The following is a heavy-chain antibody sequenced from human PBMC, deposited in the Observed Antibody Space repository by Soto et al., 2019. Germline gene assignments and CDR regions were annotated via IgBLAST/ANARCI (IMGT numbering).Heavy chain of an antibody. CDR3: VSSSGDYSFDF. V-gene: IGHV3-72*01. J-gene: IGHJ4*02. CDR2: TINKANSYTT. CDR1: GFTFSDHY. Sequence: EVQLVETGGGLVQPGGSLRLSCAASGFTFSDHYMDWVRQAPGKGLEWVGRTINKANSYTTEYAASVIGRFTISRDVSNNSLYLQMNSLETEDTAVYYCVSSSGDYSFDFWGQGTLVTVSS. D-gene: IGHD1-26*01.